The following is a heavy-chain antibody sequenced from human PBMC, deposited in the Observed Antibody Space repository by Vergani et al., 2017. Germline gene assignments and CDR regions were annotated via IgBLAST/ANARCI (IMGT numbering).Heavy chain of an antibody. D-gene: IGHD3-9*01. CDR2: INDSGGT. J-gene: IGHJ4*02. Sequence: QVQLRQWGPGLVKPSETLSLTCGISGDSLRGHYWSWIRQSPGKGLEWIGQINDSGGTNYNQSLKSRVTISQDASKSQFSLMIKSVTAADTALYFCARALRDDIRIGHDNMPDDSWGQGILVTVSA. CDR3: ARALRDDIRIGHDNMPDDS. CDR1: GDSLRGHY. V-gene: IGHV4-34*02.